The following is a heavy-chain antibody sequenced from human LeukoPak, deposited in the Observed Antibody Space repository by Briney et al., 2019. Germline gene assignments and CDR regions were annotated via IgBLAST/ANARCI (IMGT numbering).Heavy chain of an antibody. D-gene: IGHD3-22*01. CDR2: ISGSGGST. Sequence: PGGSLRLSCAASGFTFSSYAMSWVRQAPGKGLEWVSAISGSGGSTYCADSVKGRFTISRDNSKNTLYLQMNSLRAEDTAVYYCRMIVVVITPYYFDYWGQGTLVTVSS. CDR1: GFTFSSYA. CDR3: RMIVVVITPYYFDY. V-gene: IGHV3-23*01. J-gene: IGHJ4*02.